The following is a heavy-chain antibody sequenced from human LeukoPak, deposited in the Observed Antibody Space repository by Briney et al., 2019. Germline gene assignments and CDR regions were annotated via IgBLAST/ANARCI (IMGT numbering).Heavy chain of an antibody. J-gene: IGHJ4*02. V-gene: IGHV3-30*04. CDR1: GFTFSSYA. CDR3: ARGYCSGGSCYRKGWGYLDY. Sequence: SGGSLRLSCAASGFTFSSYAMHWVRQAPGKGLEWVAVISYDGSNKYYADSVKGRFTISRDNSKNTLYLQMNSLRAEDTAVYYCARGYCSGGSCYRKGWGYLDYWGQGTLVTVSS. CDR2: ISYDGSNK. D-gene: IGHD2-15*01.